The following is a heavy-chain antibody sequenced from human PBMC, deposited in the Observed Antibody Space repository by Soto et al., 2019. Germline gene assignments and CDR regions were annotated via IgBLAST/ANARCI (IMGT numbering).Heavy chain of an antibody. CDR3: ARDRVGYCSSTSCYRWVAFDI. CDR1: GGSISSYY. V-gene: IGHV4-59*01. CDR2: IYYSGST. J-gene: IGHJ3*02. Sequence: SETLSLTCTVSGGSISSYYWSWIRQPPGKGQEWIGYIYYSGSTNYNPSLKSRVTISVDTSKNQFSLKLSSVTAADTAVYYCARDRVGYCSSTSCYRWVAFDIWGQGTMVIVSS. D-gene: IGHD2-2*01.